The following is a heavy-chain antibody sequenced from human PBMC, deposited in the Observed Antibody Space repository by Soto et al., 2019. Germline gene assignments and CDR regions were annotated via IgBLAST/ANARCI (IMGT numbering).Heavy chain of an antibody. V-gene: IGHV1-69*12. CDR1: GGTFSSYA. D-gene: IGHD5-18*01. CDR3: ARGSGYSYGYGVVWGMDV. CDR2: IIPIFGTA. Sequence: QVQLVQSGAEVKKPGSSVKVSCKASGGTFSSYAISWVRQAPGQGLEWMGGIIPIFGTANYAQKFQGRVTITAXEXTXTXXMELSSLRSEDTAVYYWARGSGYSYGYGVVWGMDVWGQGTTVTVSS. J-gene: IGHJ6*02.